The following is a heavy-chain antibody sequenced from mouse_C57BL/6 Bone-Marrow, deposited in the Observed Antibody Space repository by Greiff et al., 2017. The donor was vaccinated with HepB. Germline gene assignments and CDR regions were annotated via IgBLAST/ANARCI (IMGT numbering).Heavy chain of an antibody. CDR3: TRDYYYGSSYGRYAMDY. CDR1: GFTFSSYA. D-gene: IGHD1-1*01. Sequence: EVQVVESGEGLVKPGGSLKLSCAASGFTFSSYAMSWVRQTPEKRLEWVAYISSGGDYIYYADTVKGRFTISRDNARNTLYLQMSSLKSEDTAMYYCTRDYYYGSSYGRYAMDYWGQGTSVTVSS. V-gene: IGHV5-9-1*02. CDR2: ISSGGDYI. J-gene: IGHJ4*01.